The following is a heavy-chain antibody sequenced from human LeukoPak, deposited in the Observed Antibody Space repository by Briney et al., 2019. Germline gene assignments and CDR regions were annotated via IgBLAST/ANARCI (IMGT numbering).Heavy chain of an antibody. J-gene: IGHJ4*02. CDR3: ATDVYGGYSFSY. CDR2: INPDSGVT. V-gene: IGHV1-2*02. D-gene: IGHD5-12*01. Sequence: GASVKVSCTASGYTFTGYYMHWVRQAPGQGLEWMGWINPDSGVTKYAQNFEDRVTMARDTSITTVYMELNRLTSDDTAVYYCATDVYGGYSFSYWGQGTLVTVSS. CDR1: GYTFTGYY.